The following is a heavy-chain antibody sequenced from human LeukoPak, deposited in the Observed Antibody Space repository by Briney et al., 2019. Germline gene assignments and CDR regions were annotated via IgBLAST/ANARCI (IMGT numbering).Heavy chain of an antibody. CDR2: IYSGGST. V-gene: IGHV3-53*01. Sequence: GGSLRLSCAASGFTVSSNCMSWVRQAPGKGLEWVSVIYSGGSTYYADSVKGRFTIFRDNSKNTLYLQMNSLRAEDTAVYYCARGRPGYYFDYWGQGTLVTVSS. CDR1: GFTVSSNC. CDR3: ARGRPGYYFDY. D-gene: IGHD3-10*01. J-gene: IGHJ4*02.